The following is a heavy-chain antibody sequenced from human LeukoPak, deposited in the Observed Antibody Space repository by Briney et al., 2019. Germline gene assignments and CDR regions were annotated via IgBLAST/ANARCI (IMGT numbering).Heavy chain of an antibody. CDR3: ARESTMVRGTTDV. J-gene: IGHJ6*04. D-gene: IGHD3-10*01. CDR1: GFTFSSYS. V-gene: IGHV3-48*01. CDR2: ISSSSSTI. Sequence: GGSLRLSCAASGFTFSSYSMNWVRQAPGKGLEWASYISSSSSTIYYADSVKGRFTISRDNAKNSLYLQMNSLRAEDTAVYYCARESTMVRGTTDVWGKGTTVTVSS.